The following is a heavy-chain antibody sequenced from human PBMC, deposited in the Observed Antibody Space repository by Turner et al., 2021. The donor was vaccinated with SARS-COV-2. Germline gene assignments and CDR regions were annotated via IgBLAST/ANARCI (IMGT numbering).Heavy chain of an antibody. J-gene: IGHJ4*02. D-gene: IGHD5-12*01. Sequence: QGQLVESGGGVVQPGRSLRLSCAASGFTFSSYAMHWVRQAPGKGLEWVAVISYDVSNKYYADSVKGRITISRDNSKNTLYLQMNSLRAVDTAVYYCARDLVATTQLFDYWGQGTLVTVSS. CDR2: ISYDVSNK. CDR1: GFTFSSYA. V-gene: IGHV3-30-3*01. CDR3: ARDLVATTQLFDY.